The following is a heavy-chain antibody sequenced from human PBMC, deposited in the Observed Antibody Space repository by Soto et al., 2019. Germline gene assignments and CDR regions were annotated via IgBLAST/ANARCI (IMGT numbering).Heavy chain of an antibody. CDR1: RVLFNNYA. CDR3: ATAGNYDCSGGDF. D-gene: IGHD3-22*01. CDR2: ISANSGNT. Sequence: ASVKVSCKAFRVLFNNYAISWVRQVPGLGLERMGWISANSGNTNYAQKLKGRVTMTTDTSTSTAYMELRSLRSDDTAVYFCATAGNYDCSGGDFWGQGTLVTVS. J-gene: IGHJ4*02. V-gene: IGHV1-18*04.